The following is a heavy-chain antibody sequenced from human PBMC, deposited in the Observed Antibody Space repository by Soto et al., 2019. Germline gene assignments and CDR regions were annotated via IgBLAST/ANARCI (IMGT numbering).Heavy chain of an antibody. CDR3: ARSPANVYCSGASCYERYFDY. Sequence: EVQLVETGGGLIQPGGSLRLSCAASGFTVSSNYMSWVRQAPGKGLEWVSILYSGGSTHYADSVKGRFTISRDDSKNTLFLQMDSLRAEDTAIYYCARSPANVYCSGASCYERYFDYWGQGTLVTDSS. J-gene: IGHJ4*02. V-gene: IGHV3-53*02. CDR2: LYSGGST. CDR1: GFTVSSNY. D-gene: IGHD2-15*01.